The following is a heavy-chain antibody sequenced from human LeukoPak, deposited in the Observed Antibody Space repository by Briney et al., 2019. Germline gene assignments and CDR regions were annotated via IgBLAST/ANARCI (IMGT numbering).Heavy chain of an antibody. J-gene: IGHJ5*02. V-gene: IGHV4-30-4*01. D-gene: IGHD3-22*01. CDR3: ATMAYDAQYNWYDP. Sequence: SETLSLTCTVSGGSINSDDYSWSWIRQPPGKGLEWIGYIYYTGSTYYNPSLKSRVTISIDTSKNQFSLKLTSVTAADTAVYYFATMAYDAQYNWYDPWGQGTLVTVSS. CDR1: GGSINSDDYS. CDR2: IYYTGST.